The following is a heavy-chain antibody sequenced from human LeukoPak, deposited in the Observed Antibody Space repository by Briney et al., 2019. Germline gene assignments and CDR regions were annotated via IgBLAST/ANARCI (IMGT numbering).Heavy chain of an antibody. CDR1: GFTFSIYA. Sequence: GGSLRLSCAASGFTFSIYAMSWVRQAPGKGLEWVSAISGSGGSTYYADSVKGRFTISRDNSKNTLYLQMNSLRAEDTAVYYCAKASLDVWGSYRSDYWGQGTLVTVSS. CDR2: ISGSGGST. D-gene: IGHD3-16*02. J-gene: IGHJ4*02. CDR3: AKASLDVWGSYRSDY. V-gene: IGHV3-23*01.